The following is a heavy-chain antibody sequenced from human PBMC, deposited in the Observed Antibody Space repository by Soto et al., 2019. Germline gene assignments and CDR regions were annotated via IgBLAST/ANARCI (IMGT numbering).Heavy chain of an antibody. CDR1: GFTFSSYA. CDR2: ISGSGGST. V-gene: IGHV3-23*01. J-gene: IGHJ4*02. D-gene: IGHD3-22*01. Sequence: GGSLRLSCAASGFTFSSYAMRWVRQAPGKGLEWVSAISGSGGSTYYADSVKGRFTISRDNSKNTLYLQMNSLRAEDTAVYYCAKGLPVYSAPFTTYFDYWGQGTLVTVSS. CDR3: AKGLPVYSAPFTTYFDY.